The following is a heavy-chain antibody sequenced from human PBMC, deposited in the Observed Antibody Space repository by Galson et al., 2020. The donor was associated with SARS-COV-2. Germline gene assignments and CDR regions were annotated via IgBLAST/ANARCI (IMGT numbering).Heavy chain of an antibody. CDR1: GGSFSGYH. CDR3: ARGHLEISMIVVVVTAAAYYFDC. CDR2: INHSGNI. V-gene: IGHV4-34*01. D-gene: IGHD3-22*01. Sequence: SQASETLSLTCAVYGGSFSGYHWSWIRQSPGKGLEWIGEINHSGNINYNPSLTSRVTISLDTSKNQFPLKLTSVTTAGTAVYYCARGHLEISMIVVVVTAAAYYFDCWGLGTLVTVFS. J-gene: IGHJ4*02.